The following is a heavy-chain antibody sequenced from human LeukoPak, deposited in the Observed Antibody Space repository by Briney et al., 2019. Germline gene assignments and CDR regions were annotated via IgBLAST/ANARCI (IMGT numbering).Heavy chain of an antibody. Sequence: GGSLRLSCAASGFTFSSYAMSWVRQAPGKGLEWVSAISGSGGSTYYADSVKGRFTISRDNSKNTLHLQMNSLRAEDTAVYYCARPLGGSSGYYQPFDYWGQGTLVTVSS. D-gene: IGHD3-22*01. CDR2: ISGSGGST. CDR1: GFTFSSYA. CDR3: ARPLGGSSGYYQPFDY. V-gene: IGHV3-23*01. J-gene: IGHJ4*02.